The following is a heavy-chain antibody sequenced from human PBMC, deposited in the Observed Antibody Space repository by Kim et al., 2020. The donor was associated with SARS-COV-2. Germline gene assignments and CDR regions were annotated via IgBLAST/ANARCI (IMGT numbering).Heavy chain of an antibody. CDR2: ISSSGSTI. D-gene: IGHD2-15*01. V-gene: IGHV3-48*03. CDR1: GFTFSSYE. CDR3: ARDWGRCSGGSCYYYYYYGMDV. Sequence: GGSLRLSCAASGFTFSSYEMNWVRQAPGKGLEWVSYISSSGSTIYYADSVKGRFTISRDNAKNSLYLQMNSLRAEDTAVYYCARDWGRCSGGSCYYYYYYGMDVWGQGTTVTVSS. J-gene: IGHJ6*02.